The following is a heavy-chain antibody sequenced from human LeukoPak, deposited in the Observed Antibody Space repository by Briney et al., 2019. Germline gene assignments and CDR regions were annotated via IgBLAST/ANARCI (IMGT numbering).Heavy chain of an antibody. CDR3: AKGPLYYYDSTGYIDY. CDR1: GFTFSNAW. V-gene: IGHV3-15*05. Sequence: GGSLRLSCAASGFTFSNAWMTWVRQAPGKGLEWVGRIKSKADGGTTDYAAPVRGRFTISRDDSKNTLYLQVNSLGAEDTALYYCAKGPLYYYDSTGYIDYWGQGTLVTVSS. D-gene: IGHD3-22*01. J-gene: IGHJ4*02. CDR2: IKSKADGGTT.